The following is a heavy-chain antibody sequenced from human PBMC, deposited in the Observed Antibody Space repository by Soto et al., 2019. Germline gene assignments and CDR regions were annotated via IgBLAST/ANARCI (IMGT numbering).Heavy chain of an antibody. CDR2: ISSTTNYI. V-gene: IGHV3-21*06. CDR1: GFTFTRYS. Sequence: GGSLRLSCAASGFTFTRYSMNWVRQAPGKGLEWVSSISSTTNYIYYGDSMKGRFTISRDNAMNSLYLEMNSLRAEDTAVYYCARESEDLTSNFDYWGQGTLVTVAS. CDR3: ARESEDLTSNFDY. J-gene: IGHJ4*02.